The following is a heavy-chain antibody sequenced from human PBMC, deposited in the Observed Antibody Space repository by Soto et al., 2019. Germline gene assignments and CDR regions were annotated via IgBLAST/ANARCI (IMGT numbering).Heavy chain of an antibody. CDR3: ARESYDSSGYYSRWFDP. V-gene: IGHV4-59*01. CDR2: IYYSGTT. J-gene: IGHJ5*02. D-gene: IGHD3-22*01. CDR1: GGSISSYY. Sequence: SETLSLTCTVSGGSISSYYWSWIRQPPGKGLEWIGYIYYSGTTNYNPSLKSRVTISVDTSKNQFSLKLSSVTAADTAVYYCARESYDSSGYYSRWFDPWGQGTLVTVSS.